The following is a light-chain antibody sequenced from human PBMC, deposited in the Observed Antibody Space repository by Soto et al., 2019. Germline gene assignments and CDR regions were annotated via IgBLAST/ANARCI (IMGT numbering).Light chain of an antibody. Sequence: QSLLTQPASVSGSPGQSITISCTGTSSDIGGYNYVSWYQQHPGKAPKLMISEVTNRPSGVSNRFSGSKSGNTASLTISGLQTEDEADYYCCSYTTTSTPFVFGTGTKVTVL. CDR1: SSDIGGYNY. CDR3: CSYTTTSTPFV. J-gene: IGLJ1*01. V-gene: IGLV2-14*01. CDR2: EVT.